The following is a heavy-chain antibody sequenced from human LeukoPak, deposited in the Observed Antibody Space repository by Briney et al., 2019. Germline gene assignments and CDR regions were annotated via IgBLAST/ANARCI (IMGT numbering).Heavy chain of an antibody. D-gene: IGHD3-9*01. CDR3: AKLDIVTGNPFDY. Sequence: GGSLRLSCAASGFTFSGFWMTWVRQAPGKGLEWVANIKHDGSDKYYVDSVKGRFTISRDNANNSLYLQMNSLRAEDTAVYYCAKLDIVTGNPFDYWGQGILVTVSS. J-gene: IGHJ4*02. CDR2: IKHDGSDK. V-gene: IGHV3-7*01. CDR1: GFTFSGFW.